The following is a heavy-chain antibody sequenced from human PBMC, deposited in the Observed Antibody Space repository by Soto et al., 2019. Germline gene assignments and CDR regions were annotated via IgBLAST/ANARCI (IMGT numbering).Heavy chain of an antibody. V-gene: IGHV1-8*01. J-gene: IGHJ5*02. CDR3: AKTDRGLLKVWWFDP. D-gene: IGHD6-25*01. Sequence: QVQLVQSGAEVKRPGASVKVSCKTSGYSFTDYDINWVRQAPGQGLEWMGWMNPNRGHTAYAQKFQGRVSMTRNTSMNTAYMELSGLRSDDTAVYYCAKTDRGLLKVWWFDPWGQGTLVTVSS. CDR1: GYSFTDYD. CDR2: MNPNRGHT.